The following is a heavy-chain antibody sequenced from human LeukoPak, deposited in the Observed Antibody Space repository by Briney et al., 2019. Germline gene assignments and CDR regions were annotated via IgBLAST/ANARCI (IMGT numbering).Heavy chain of an antibody. CDR1: GYTFTGYY. J-gene: IGHJ3*02. CDR2: INPNSGGT. D-gene: IGHD2-2*02. Sequence: GASVKVSCKASGYTFTGYYMHWVRQAPGQGLEWMGWINPNSGGTNYAQKFQGRVTMTRDTSISTAYMELSRLRSDDTAVYYCARANVPHCSSTSCYTSDAFDIWGQGTMVTVSS. V-gene: IGHV1-2*02. CDR3: ARANVPHCSSTSCYTSDAFDI.